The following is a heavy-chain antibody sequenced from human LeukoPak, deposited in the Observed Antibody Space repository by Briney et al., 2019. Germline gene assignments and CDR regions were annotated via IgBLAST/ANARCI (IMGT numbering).Heavy chain of an antibody. CDR3: ARDLGGYSYGRGKGDFGY. CDR2: IWYDGSNK. J-gene: IGHJ4*02. CDR1: GFTFSSYG. Sequence: GGSLRLSCAASGFTFSSYGMHWVRQAPGKGLEWVAVIWYDGSNKYYADSVKGRFTISRDNSKNTLYLQMNSLRDEDTAVYYCARDLGGYSYGRGKGDFGYWGQGTLVTVSS. V-gene: IGHV3-33*01. D-gene: IGHD5-18*01.